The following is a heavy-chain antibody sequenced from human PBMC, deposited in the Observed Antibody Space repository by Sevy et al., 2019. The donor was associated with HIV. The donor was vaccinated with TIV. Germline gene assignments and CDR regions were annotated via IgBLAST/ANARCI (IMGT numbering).Heavy chain of an antibody. CDR1: GFTVTNNY. J-gene: IGHJ6*02. D-gene: IGHD6-13*01. CDR3: ARLDPHIAAARAMDV. CDR2: SYSDDSR. Sequence: GGSLRLSCAASGFTVTNNYISWVRQAPGKGLDWVALSYSDDSRYFADSVRGRFTISRDSLKNTLYLQMNSLRAEDTAVYYCARLDPHIAAARAMDVWGQGTTVTVSS. V-gene: IGHV3-53*01.